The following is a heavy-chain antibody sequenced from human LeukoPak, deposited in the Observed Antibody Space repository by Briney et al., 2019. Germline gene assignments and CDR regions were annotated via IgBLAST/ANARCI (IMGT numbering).Heavy chain of an antibody. CDR2: INHSGST. D-gene: IGHD6-13*01. J-gene: IGHJ4*02. CDR1: GGSFSGYY. CDR3: ARGRLAAAYFDY. Sequence: PSETLSLTRAVYGGSFSGYYWSWIRQPLEKGLECIGQINHSGSTNYNPSLKSRVTISVDTSKNQFSLKLSSVTAADTAVYYCARGRLAAAYFDYWGQGTLVTVSS. V-gene: IGHV4-34*01.